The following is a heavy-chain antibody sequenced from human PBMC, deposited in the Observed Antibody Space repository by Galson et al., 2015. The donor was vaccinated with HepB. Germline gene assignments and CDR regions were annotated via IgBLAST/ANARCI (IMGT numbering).Heavy chain of an antibody. CDR3: ARRAYCSGGSCSVRELDY. J-gene: IGHJ4*02. V-gene: IGHV3-48*02. CDR1: GFTFSSYS. CDR2: ISSSSSTI. Sequence: SLRLSCAASGFTFSSYSMNWVRQAPGKGLEWVSYISSSSSTIYYADSVKGRFTISRDNAKNSLYLQMNSLRDEDTAVYYCARRAYCSGGSCSVRELDYWGQGTLVTVSS. D-gene: IGHD2-15*01.